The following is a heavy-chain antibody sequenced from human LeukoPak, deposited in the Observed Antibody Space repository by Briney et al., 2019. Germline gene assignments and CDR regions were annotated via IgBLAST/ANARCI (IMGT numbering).Heavy chain of an antibody. V-gene: IGHV3-30*03. CDR1: GFTFSSYG. CDR2: ISYDGSNK. J-gene: IGHJ4*02. Sequence: GGSLRLSCAASGFTFSSYGMHWVRQAPGKGLEWVAVISYDGSNKYYADSVKGRFTISRDNSKNTLYLQMNSLRAEDTAVYYCASPRLGYCSSITCYPFDYWGQGTLVTVSS. CDR3: ASPRLGYCSSITCYPFDY. D-gene: IGHD2-2*01.